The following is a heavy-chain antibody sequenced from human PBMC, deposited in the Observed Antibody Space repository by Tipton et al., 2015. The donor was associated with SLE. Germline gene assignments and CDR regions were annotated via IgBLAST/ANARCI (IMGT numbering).Heavy chain of an antibody. V-gene: IGHV4-4*07. CDR2: IYTSGST. Sequence: TLSLTCTVSGGSISRYYWSWIRLPAGKGLEWIGRIYTSGSTNYNPSLKSRVTMSVDTSKNQFSLKLSSVTATDTAVYYCARVKGYSSGWPNWFDHWGQGTLVTVSS. J-gene: IGHJ5*02. D-gene: IGHD6-19*01. CDR1: GGSISRYY. CDR3: ARVKGYSSGWPNWFDH.